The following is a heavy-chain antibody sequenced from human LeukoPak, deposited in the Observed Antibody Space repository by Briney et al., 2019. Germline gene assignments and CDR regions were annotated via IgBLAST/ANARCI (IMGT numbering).Heavy chain of an antibody. CDR1: GFTFDDYG. J-gene: IGHJ4*02. V-gene: IGHV3-20*04. D-gene: IGHD2-2*01. CDR2: INWNGGST. CDR3: AKDLWGYCSSTSCYPFDY. Sequence: GGSLRLSCAASGFTFDDYGMSWVRQAPGKGLEWVSGINWNGGSTGYADSVKGRFTISRDNAKNSLYLQMNSLRAEDTALYYCAKDLWGYCSSTSCYPFDYWGQGTLVTVSS.